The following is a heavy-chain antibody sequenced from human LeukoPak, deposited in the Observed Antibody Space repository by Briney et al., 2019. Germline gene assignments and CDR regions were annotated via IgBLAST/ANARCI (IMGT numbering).Heavy chain of an antibody. Sequence: PSETLSLTCAVYGGSFSGYYWSWIRQPPGKGLEWIGKINHSGSTNYNPSLKSRVTISVDTSKNQFSLKLSSVTAADTAVYYCARHPLYGGRFDYWGQGTLVTVSS. J-gene: IGHJ4*02. CDR1: GGSFSGYY. D-gene: IGHD4-23*01. CDR2: INHSGST. CDR3: ARHPLYGGRFDY. V-gene: IGHV4-34*01.